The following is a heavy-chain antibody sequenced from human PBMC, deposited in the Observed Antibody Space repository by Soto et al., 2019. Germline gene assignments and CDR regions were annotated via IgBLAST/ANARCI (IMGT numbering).Heavy chain of an antibody. CDR2: INHSRST. V-gene: IGHV4-34*01. CDR1: DGSFSGYS. J-gene: IGHJ4*02. D-gene: IGHD7-27*01. CDR3: ARGWGRIFDY. Sequence: VQLQQWGAGLLKPSETLSLTCAVYDGSFSGYSWSWIRQSTGKGLEWIGEINHSRSTNYNPSLKSRVTISEDTSKNQFSLKLSSVTAADTAVYYCARGWGRIFDYWGQGTLVTVSS.